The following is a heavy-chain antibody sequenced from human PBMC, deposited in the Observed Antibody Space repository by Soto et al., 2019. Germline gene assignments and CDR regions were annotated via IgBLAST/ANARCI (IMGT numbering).Heavy chain of an antibody. J-gene: IGHJ3*02. CDR1: GGSISSGGYY. CDR2: ISYSGST. V-gene: IGHV4-31*03. D-gene: IGHD2-8*01. CDR3: ARGGRCRGFDI. Sequence: QVQLQESGPVLVKPSQTLSLTCTVSGGSISSGGYYWSWIRQHPGKVLEWIGYISYSGSTYYNPSLKSRITISVETSTIQLSLKLSSVTAADTAVYYCARGGRCRGFDIWGQGKMVTVSS.